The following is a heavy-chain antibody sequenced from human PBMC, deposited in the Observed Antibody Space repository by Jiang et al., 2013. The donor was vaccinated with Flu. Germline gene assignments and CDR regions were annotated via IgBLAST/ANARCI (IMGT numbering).Heavy chain of an antibody. D-gene: IGHD3-10*01. CDR1: GFTVTDNS. J-gene: IGHJ3*01. CDR2: IYSDGRT. V-gene: IGHV3-66*01. CDR3: ARDRYYDA. Sequence: VQLVESGGGLVQPGKSLRLSCAASGFTVTDNSMNWVRQAPGKGLEWVSLIYSDGRTYFADSLKDRFTISRDNSKNTLYLQMSSLRAEDTAVYYCARDRYYDA.